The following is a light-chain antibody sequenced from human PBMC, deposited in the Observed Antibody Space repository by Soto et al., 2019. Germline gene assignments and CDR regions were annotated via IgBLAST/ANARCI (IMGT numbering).Light chain of an antibody. CDR1: QSVSSY. Sequence: EIVLTQSPATLSLSPGERATLSCRASQSVSSYLAWYQQKPGQVPRLVIYDVSNRAAGIPARFSGSGSGTDFTLPISSLEPEDFAVYYCQQRSNWPPALTFGGGTKVEIK. CDR2: DVS. J-gene: IGKJ4*01. V-gene: IGKV3-11*01. CDR3: QQRSNWPPALT.